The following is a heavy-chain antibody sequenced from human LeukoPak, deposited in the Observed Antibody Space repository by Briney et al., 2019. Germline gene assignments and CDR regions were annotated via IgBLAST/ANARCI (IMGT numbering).Heavy chain of an antibody. D-gene: IGHD1-26*01. CDR2: IWYDGSNK. J-gene: IGHJ4*02. Sequence: PGGSLRLSCAASGFTFSSYGMHWVRQAPGKGLEWVAVIWYDGSNKYYADSVKGRFTISRDNSKNTLYLQMNSLRAEDTAVYYSAVGSYLGRNFDYWGQGTLVTVSS. V-gene: IGHV3-33*01. CDR1: GFTFSSYG. CDR3: AVGSYLGRNFDY.